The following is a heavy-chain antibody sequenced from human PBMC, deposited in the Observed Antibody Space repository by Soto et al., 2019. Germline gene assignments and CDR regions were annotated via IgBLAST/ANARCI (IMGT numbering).Heavy chain of an antibody. CDR3: ARVLVERSYYYYYGMDV. V-gene: IGHV3-33*01. J-gene: IGHJ6*02. Sequence: PGGSLRLSCAASGFTFSSYGMHWVRQAPGKGLEWVAVIWYDGSNKYYADSVKGRFTISRDNSKNTLYLQMNSLRAEDTAVYYCARVLVERSYYYYYGMDVWGQGTTVTVSS. CDR2: IWYDGSNK. D-gene: IGHD3-3*01. CDR1: GFTFSSYG.